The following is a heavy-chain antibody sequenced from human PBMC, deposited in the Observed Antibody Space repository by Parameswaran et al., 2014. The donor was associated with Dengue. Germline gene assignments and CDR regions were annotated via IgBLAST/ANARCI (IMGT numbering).Heavy chain of an antibody. Sequence: QAGGSLRLSCAASRFTFSSYAMHWVRQAPGKGLEYVSAISSNGGSTYYANSVKGRFTISRDNSKNTLYLQMGSLRAEDMAVYYCARVGRVDWAGGHYYYYGMDVWGQGTTVTVSS. CDR3: ARVGRVDWAGGHYYYYGMDV. J-gene: IGHJ6*02. CDR2: ISSNGGST. V-gene: IGHV3-64*01. D-gene: IGHD3-9*01. CDR1: RFTFSSYA.